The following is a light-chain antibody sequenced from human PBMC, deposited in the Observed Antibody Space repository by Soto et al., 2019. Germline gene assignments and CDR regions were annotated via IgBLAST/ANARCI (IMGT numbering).Light chain of an antibody. Sequence: QSALTQPASVSGSPGQSITISCTGTSSDVGSNNLVSWYQQHPGKAPELMIYEVSRRPSGVSNRFSGSKSGNTASLTISGLQAEDEADYYCSSFARSSTPFGSGTKVTVL. CDR3: SSFARSSTP. J-gene: IGLJ1*01. CDR2: EVS. V-gene: IGLV2-23*02. CDR1: SSDVGSNNL.